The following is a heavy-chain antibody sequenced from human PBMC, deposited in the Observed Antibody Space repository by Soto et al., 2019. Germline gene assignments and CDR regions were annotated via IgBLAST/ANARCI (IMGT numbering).Heavy chain of an antibody. CDR1: GYTFTSYY. D-gene: IGHD2-8*01. CDR3: ARDRGVRDV. Sequence: QVQLVQSGAEVKKPGASVKVSCKASGYTFTSYYMHWVRQAPGQGLEWMGWINPDSGGTYYPHKFQDRVTMTRDTSISTAYMELSSLTSDDTALYYCARDRGVRDVWGQGTTVIVSS. V-gene: IGHV1-2*02. J-gene: IGHJ6*02. CDR2: INPDSGGT.